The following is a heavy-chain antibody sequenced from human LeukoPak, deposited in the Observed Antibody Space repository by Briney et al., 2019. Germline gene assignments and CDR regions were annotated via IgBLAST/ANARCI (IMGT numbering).Heavy chain of an antibody. V-gene: IGHV3-11*04. J-gene: IGHJ5*02. CDR1: GFTFSDYY. CDR3: ARDVDTAMVNWFDP. CDR2: ISSSGSTI. Sequence: PGGSLRLSCAASGFTFSDYYMSWLRQAPGKGLEWVSYISSSGSTIYYADSVKGRFTISRDNAKNSLYLQMNNLRAEDTAVYYCARDVDTAMVNWFDPWGQGTLVTVSS. D-gene: IGHD5-18*01.